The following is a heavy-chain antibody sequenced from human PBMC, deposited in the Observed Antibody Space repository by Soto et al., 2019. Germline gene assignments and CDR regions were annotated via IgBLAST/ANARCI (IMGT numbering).Heavy chain of an antibody. CDR3: VKPLTPGQARARDV. CDR1: GLPVAGSY. V-gene: IGHV3-53*01. D-gene: IGHD6-6*01. CDR2: IYNDGTT. Sequence: GGSLRLSCVASGLPVAGSYMAWVRQAPGKGLEWASVIYNDGTTYYSQSVEGRFTISRDTSKNTLYLQMDRLRDEDTAVYYCVKPLTPGQARARDVWGHGQTVTVSS. J-gene: IGHJ6*02.